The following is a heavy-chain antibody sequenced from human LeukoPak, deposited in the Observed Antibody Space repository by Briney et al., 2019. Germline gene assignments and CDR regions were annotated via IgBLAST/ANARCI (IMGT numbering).Heavy chain of an antibody. Sequence: GASVKVSCKASGYTFTGYYMHWVRQAPGQGLEWMGWINPNSGGTNYAQKFQGRVTMTGDTSISTAYMELSRLRSDDTAVYYCARGTYYYDSSGYYWHYWGQGTLVTVSS. CDR2: INPNSGGT. J-gene: IGHJ4*02. CDR1: GYTFTGYY. V-gene: IGHV1-2*02. D-gene: IGHD3-22*01. CDR3: ARGTYYYDSSGYYWHY.